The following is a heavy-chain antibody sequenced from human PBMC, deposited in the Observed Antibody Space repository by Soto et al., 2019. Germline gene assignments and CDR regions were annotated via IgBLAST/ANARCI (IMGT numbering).Heavy chain of an antibody. J-gene: IGHJ6*02. CDR2: ISGDGGSTL. D-gene: IGHD4-4*01. Sequence: QVQVVESGGGLVYPGGSLRLSCEASGFTFSDHYMSWVRRAPGKGLEWISHISGDGGSTLAYADSVKGRFTISRDNAKNSLYLQMNSLRAEDTAVYYCARDRQPSSYIGLDVWGQGTTVTVSS. V-gene: IGHV3-11*01. CDR1: GFTFSDHY. CDR3: ARDRQPSSYIGLDV.